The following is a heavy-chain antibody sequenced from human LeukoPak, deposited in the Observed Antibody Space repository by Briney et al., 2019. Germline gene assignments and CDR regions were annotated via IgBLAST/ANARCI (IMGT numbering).Heavy chain of an antibody. D-gene: IGHD3-22*01. CDR1: GYTFTSYY. CDR3: ARDPTYYYDSSGYPLYYFDY. J-gene: IGHJ4*02. V-gene: IGHV1-46*03. CDR2: INPSGGST. Sequence: ASVKVSCKASGYTFTSYYMHWVRQAPGQGLEWMGIINPSGGSTSYAQKFQGRVTMTRDTSTSTVYMELSSVRSEDTAVYYCARDPTYYYDSSGYPLYYFDYWGQGTLVTVSS.